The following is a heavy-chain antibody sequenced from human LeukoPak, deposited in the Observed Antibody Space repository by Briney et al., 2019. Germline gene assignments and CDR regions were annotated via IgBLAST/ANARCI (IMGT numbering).Heavy chain of an antibody. V-gene: IGHV1-2*02. J-gene: IGHJ4*02. CDR2: INPNSGDT. CDR1: VYTLNVFF. Sequence: ASVTVSCTASVYTLNVFFMQWVRQAPGQGLEWMGWINPNSGDTNYAQRFQGRVTMTLDTSNSAAYMELTSLTPDDTAMYYCASGRGSGSLRWGQGTLVTVSS. CDR3: ASGRGSGSLR. D-gene: IGHD1-26*01.